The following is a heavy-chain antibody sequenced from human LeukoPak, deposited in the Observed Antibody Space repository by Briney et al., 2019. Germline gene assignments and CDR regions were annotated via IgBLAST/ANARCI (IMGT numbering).Heavy chain of an antibody. V-gene: IGHV3-33*06. CDR3: AKSSPSTINFHYCYYMDV. J-gene: IGHJ6*03. CDR2: IWYDGSNK. Sequence: GGSLRLSCAASGFTFSSYGMHWVRQAPGKGLEWVAVIWYDGSNKYYADSVKGRFTISRDNSKNTLYLQMNSLRAEDTAVYYCAKSSPSTINFHYCYYMDVWGKGTTVTVSS. CDR1: GFTFSSYG. D-gene: IGHD5/OR15-5a*01.